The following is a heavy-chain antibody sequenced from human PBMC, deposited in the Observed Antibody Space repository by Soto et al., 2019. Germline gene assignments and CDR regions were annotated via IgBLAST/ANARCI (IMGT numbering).Heavy chain of an antibody. CDR3: AREAGVTMVRGVIMGYYYYYYMDV. J-gene: IGHJ6*03. D-gene: IGHD3-10*01. V-gene: IGHV4-34*01. Sequence: SETLSLTCTVSGGSFSGYYWSWIRQPPGKGLEWIGEINHSGSTNYNPSLKSRVTISVDTSKNQFSLKLSSVTAADTAVYYCAREAGVTMVRGVIMGYYYYYYMDVWGKGTTVTVSS. CDR2: INHSGST. CDR1: GGSFSGYY.